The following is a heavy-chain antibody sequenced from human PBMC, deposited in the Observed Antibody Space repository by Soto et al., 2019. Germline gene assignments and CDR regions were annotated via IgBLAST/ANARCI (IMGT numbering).Heavy chain of an antibody. V-gene: IGHV4-30-2*01. CDR2: IYHSGST. CDR3: ARGNPLWSGYYIGNFDY. Sequence: SETLSLTCAVSGGSISSGGYSWSWIRQPPGKGLEWIGYIYHSGSTYYNPSLKSRVTISVDRSKNQFSLKLSSVTAADTAVYYCARGNPLWSGYYIGNFDYWGQGTLVTVSS. J-gene: IGHJ4*02. CDR1: GGSISSGGYS. D-gene: IGHD3-3*01.